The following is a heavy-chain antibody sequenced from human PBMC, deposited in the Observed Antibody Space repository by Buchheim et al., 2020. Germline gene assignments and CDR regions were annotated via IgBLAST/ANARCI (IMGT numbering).Heavy chain of an antibody. CDR2: INHSGST. J-gene: IGHJ6*02. CDR1: GGSFSGYC. CDR3: ARLKGIAAAGTKGGMDV. V-gene: IGHV4-34*01. Sequence: QVQLQQWGAGLLKPSETLSLTCAVYGGSFSGYCWSWIRQPPGKGLEWIGEINHSGSTNYNPSLKSRVTLSVDTSKNQFSLKLSSVTAADTAVYYCARLKGIAAAGTKGGMDVWGQGTT. D-gene: IGHD6-13*01.